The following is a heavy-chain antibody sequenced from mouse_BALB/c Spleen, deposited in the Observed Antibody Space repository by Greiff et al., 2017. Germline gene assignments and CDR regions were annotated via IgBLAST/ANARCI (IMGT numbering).Heavy chain of an antibody. V-gene: IGHV1-9*01. J-gene: IGHJ4*01. CDR1: GYTFSSYW. Sequence: QVQLKQSGAELMKPGASVKISCKATGYTFSSYWIEWVKQRPGHGLEWIGEILPGSGSTNYNEKFKGKATFTADTSSNTAYMQLSSLTSEDSAVYYCARRPPYGNYDAMDYWGQGTSVTVSS. CDR3: ARRPPYGNYDAMDY. CDR2: ILPGSGST. D-gene: IGHD2-10*02.